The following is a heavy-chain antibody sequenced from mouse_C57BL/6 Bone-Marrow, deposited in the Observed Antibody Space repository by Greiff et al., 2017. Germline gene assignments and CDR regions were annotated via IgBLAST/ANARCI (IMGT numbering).Heavy chain of an antibody. CDR1: GFTFSSYT. CDR2: ISGGGGNT. J-gene: IGHJ3*01. V-gene: IGHV5-9*01. CDR3: ARHGSAY. Sequence: EVQLMESGGGLVKPGGSLKLSCAASGFTFSSYTMSWVRQTPEKRLEWVATISGGGGNTYYPDSVKGRFTISRDNAKNTLYLQMSSLRSEDTALYYCARHGSAYWGQGTLVTVSA.